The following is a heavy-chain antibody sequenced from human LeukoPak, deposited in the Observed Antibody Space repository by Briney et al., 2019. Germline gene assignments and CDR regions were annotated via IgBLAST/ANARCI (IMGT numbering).Heavy chain of an antibody. D-gene: IGHD3-10*01. CDR2: IYYSGST. CDR1: VGSLSSGGYY. J-gene: IGHJ4*02. V-gene: IGHV4-31*03. CDR3: ARDRVSGDCYDY. Sequence: SETLSLTCTVSVGSLSSGGYYWSWIRQHPGKGLEWVGDIYYSGSTYYNPSLKSRVTISVDTSKNQFSLKLSSVTAADTAVYYCARDRVSGDCYDYWGQGTLVTVSS.